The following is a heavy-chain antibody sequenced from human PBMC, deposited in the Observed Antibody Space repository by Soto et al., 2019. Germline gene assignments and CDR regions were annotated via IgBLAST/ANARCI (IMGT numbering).Heavy chain of an antibody. CDR1: GYTFTGYY. D-gene: IGHD6-13*01. J-gene: IGHJ1*01. Sequence: GASVKVSCKASGYTFTGYYMHWVRQAPGQGLEWMGWINPNSGGTNYAQKFQGRVTMTRDTSISTAYMELSRLRSDDTAVYYCAKAEGSSYGTEYSQHWGQGTLVTVSS. V-gene: IGHV1-2*02. CDR2: INPNSGGT. CDR3: AKAEGSSYGTEYSQH.